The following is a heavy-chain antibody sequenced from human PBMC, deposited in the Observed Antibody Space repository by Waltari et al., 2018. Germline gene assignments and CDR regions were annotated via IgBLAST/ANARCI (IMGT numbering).Heavy chain of an antibody. D-gene: IGHD2-2*01. Sequence: EVQLVQSGPEVKKPGESLRISCKASGYTFNTYWIAWLRQMPGKGLELMGLIYPDDSESIYSPPFQGQVTISADKSVNTAYLQWNSLTASDTAMYYCARQDIFSSSTISYKGRGLYYFDYWGQGTLVTVSS. CDR1: GYTFNTYW. V-gene: IGHV5-51*01. CDR2: IYPDDSES. J-gene: IGHJ4*02. CDR3: ARQDIFSSSTISYKGRGLYYFDY.